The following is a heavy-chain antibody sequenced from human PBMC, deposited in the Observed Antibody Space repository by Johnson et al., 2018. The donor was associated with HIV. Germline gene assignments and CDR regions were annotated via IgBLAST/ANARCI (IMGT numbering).Heavy chain of an antibody. J-gene: IGHJ3*02. CDR2: IKQGGSEK. CDR1: GFTFSGYW. CDR3: ANPTGSDAFDI. V-gene: IGHV3-7*01. D-gene: IGHD1-1*01. Sequence: VQLVESGGGLVRPGESLRLSCVASGFTFSGYWMTWVRQAPGKGLEWVANIKQGGSEKYYVDSVKGRFTISRDNSKNTLYLQMNSLRAEDTAVYYCANPTGSDAFDIWGQGTMVTVSS.